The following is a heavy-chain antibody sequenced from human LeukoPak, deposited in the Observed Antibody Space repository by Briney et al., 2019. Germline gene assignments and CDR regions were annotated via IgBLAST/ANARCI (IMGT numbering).Heavy chain of an antibody. CDR3: ARRCGIGYFDSSGYYCY. J-gene: IGHJ4*02. D-gene: IGHD3-22*01. V-gene: IGHV4-61*02. CDR1: GGSISSGAYY. CDR2: IYTSGST. Sequence: SETLSLTCTVSGGSISSGAYYWGWIRQPAGKGLEWIGRIYTSGSTNYNPSLKSRVTISVDTSKNQFSLKLSSVTAADTAVYYCARRCGIGYFDSSGYYCYWGQGTLVTVSS.